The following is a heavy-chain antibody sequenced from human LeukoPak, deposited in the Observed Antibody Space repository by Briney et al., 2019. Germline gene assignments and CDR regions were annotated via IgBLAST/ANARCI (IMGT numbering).Heavy chain of an antibody. CDR2: ISSSSSYI. J-gene: IGHJ4*02. Sequence: GGSLRLSCAASGFTFSSYSMNWVRQAPGKGLEWVSSISSSSSYIYYADSVKGRFTISRDNAKNSLYLQMNSLRAEDTAVYYCARVSGGVAGTIWGQGTLVTVSS. D-gene: IGHD6-19*01. V-gene: IGHV3-21*04. CDR3: ARVSGGVAGTI. CDR1: GFTFSSYS.